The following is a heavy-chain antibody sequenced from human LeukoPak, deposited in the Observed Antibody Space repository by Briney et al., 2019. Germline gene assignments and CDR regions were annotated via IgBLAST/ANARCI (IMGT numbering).Heavy chain of an antibody. CDR1: GDPIRSSSSC. V-gene: IGHV4-39*01. Sequence: SETLSLTCTVSGDPIRSSSSCWGWIRQPPGKGLEWIGSIYYSGSTYYNPSLKSRVTISVDTSKNQFSLKLSSVTAADTAVYYCARQTIGYCSGASCYSPVIDYWGQGTVVTVSS. CDR2: IYYSGST. CDR3: ARQTIGYCSGASCYSPVIDY. J-gene: IGHJ4*02. D-gene: IGHD2-15*01.